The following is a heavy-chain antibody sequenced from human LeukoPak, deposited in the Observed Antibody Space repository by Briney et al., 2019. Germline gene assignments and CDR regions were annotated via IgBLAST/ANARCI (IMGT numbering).Heavy chain of an antibody. Sequence: ASVKVSCKASGYTFTTYGISWVRQAPGRGLEWMGWISAYNGNTNYAQKFQGRVTMTTDTSTSTAYMELRSLRSDDTAVYYCARGDIVVVPAALPDYWGQGTLVTVSS. J-gene: IGHJ4*02. CDR2: ISAYNGNT. CDR1: GYTFTTYG. V-gene: IGHV1-18*01. CDR3: ARGDIVVVPAALPDY. D-gene: IGHD2-2*01.